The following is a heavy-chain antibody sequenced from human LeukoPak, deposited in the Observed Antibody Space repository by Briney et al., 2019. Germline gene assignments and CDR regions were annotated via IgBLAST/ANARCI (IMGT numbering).Heavy chain of an antibody. J-gene: IGHJ6*02. CDR1: GGTFSSYA. CDR2: IIPIFGTA. D-gene: IGHD3-3*01. Sequence: SVKVSCKASGGTFSSYAVSWVRQAPGQGLEWMGGIIPIFGTANYAQKFQGRVTITADESTSTAYMELSSLRSEDTAVYYCARAALNYDFWSGYSIRQGMDVWGQGTTVTVSS. V-gene: IGHV1-69*13. CDR3: ARAALNYDFWSGYSIRQGMDV.